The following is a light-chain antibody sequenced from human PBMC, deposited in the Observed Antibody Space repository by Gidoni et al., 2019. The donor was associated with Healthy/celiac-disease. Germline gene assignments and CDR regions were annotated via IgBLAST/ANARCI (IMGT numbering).Light chain of an antibody. Sequence: SYVLTQPPSVSVAPGKTARITCGGNNIGSKSVHWYQQKPGQAPVLVIYYDSDRPSGIPERFPGSNSGSTATLTISRVEAGDEADYYCQVWDSSSDHWVFGGGTKLTVL. CDR1: NIGSKS. J-gene: IGLJ3*02. V-gene: IGLV3-21*04. CDR3: QVWDSSSDHWV. CDR2: YDS.